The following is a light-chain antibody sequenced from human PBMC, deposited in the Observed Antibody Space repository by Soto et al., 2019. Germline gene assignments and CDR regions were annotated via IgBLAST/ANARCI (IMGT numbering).Light chain of an antibody. CDR3: QQYYSYPV. V-gene: IGKV1-8*01. CDR2: AAS. J-gene: IGKJ1*01. Sequence: ALRMTQSPSSFSASTGDRVTITCRASQGISSYLAWYQQKPGKAPKLLIYAASTLQSGVPSRFSGSGSGTDFTLTISCLQSEDFATYYCQQYYSYPVFGQGTKVEIK. CDR1: QGISSY.